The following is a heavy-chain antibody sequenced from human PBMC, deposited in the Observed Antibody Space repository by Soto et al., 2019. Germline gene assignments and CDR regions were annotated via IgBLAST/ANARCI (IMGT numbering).Heavy chain of an antibody. CDR3: ARSAVAGKSILD. D-gene: IGHD6-19*01. Sequence: GASLKVSCKASGYTFTSYYMHWVRQAPGQGLEWMGIINPSGGSTSYAQKFQGRVTMTRDTSTSTVYMELSSLRSEDTAVYYCARSAVAGKSILDWGQGTLVTVSS. J-gene: IGHJ4*02. CDR2: INPSGGST. V-gene: IGHV1-46*01. CDR1: GYTFTSYY.